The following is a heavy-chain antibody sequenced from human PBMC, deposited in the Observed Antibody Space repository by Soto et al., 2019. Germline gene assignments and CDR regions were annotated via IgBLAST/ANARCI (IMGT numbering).Heavy chain of an antibody. D-gene: IGHD3-22*01. J-gene: IGHJ3*02. CDR3: ASGVYYDTTGYEGTAFDI. Sequence: QVQLVESGGGVVQPGRSLRLSCAASGFTFSRYAMHWVRQAPGQGLGWVAVISYDGSNKYYADSVKGRFTISRDNSKNTLYLQVTSLGAEDTAGYYCASGVYYDTTGYEGTAFDIWGQGTMVIVSS. V-gene: IGHV3-30-3*01. CDR1: GFTFSRYA. CDR2: ISYDGSNK.